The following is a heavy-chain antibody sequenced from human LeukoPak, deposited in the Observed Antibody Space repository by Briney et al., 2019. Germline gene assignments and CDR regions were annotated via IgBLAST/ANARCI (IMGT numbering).Heavy chain of an antibody. V-gene: IGHV1-18*01. D-gene: IGHD3-3*01. CDR3: ARVHGDFWGGYYAYYYYGMDV. Sequence: ASVKVSCKASGYTFTSYGISWVRQAPGQGLEWMGWISAYNGNTNYAQKLQGRVTMTTDTSTSTAYMELRSLRSDDTAVYYCARVHGDFWGGYYAYYYYGMDVWGQGTTVTVSS. J-gene: IGHJ6*02. CDR2: ISAYNGNT. CDR1: GYTFTSYG.